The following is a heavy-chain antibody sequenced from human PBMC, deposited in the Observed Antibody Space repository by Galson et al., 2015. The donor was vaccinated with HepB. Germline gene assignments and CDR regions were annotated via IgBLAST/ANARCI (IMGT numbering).Heavy chain of an antibody. J-gene: IGHJ6*02. CDR1: GFTFSSYS. V-gene: IGHV3-48*02. CDR2: ISSSSSTI. CDR3: ARDWSVCSSFCYYYYGMDV. Sequence: SLRLSCAASGFTFSSYSMNWVRQAPGKGLEWVSYISSSSSTIYYADSVKGRFTISRDNAKNSLYLQMNSLRDEDTAVYYCARDWSVCSSFCYYYYGMDVWGQGTTVTVSS. D-gene: IGHD2-2*01.